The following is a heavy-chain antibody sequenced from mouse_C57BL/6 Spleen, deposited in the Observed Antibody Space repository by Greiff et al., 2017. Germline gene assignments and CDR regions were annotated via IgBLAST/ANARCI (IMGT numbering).Heavy chain of an antibody. Sequence: VQLQQSGPELVKPGASVKISCKASGYAFSSSWMNWVKQRPGKGLEWIGRIYPGDGDTNYNGKFKGKATLTADKSSSTAYMQLSSLTSEDSAVYFCARSFDLYYFDYWGQGTTLTVSS. CDR3: ARSFDLYYFDY. D-gene: IGHD2-4*01. J-gene: IGHJ2*01. V-gene: IGHV1-82*01. CDR2: IYPGDGDT. CDR1: GYAFSSSW.